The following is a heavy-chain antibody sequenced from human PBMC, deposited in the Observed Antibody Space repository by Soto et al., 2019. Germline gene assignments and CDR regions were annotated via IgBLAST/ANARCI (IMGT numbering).Heavy chain of an antibody. V-gene: IGHV1-18*03. CDR1: GYAFTSYG. CDR3: ARGPRCYSYYDSLTGSAQCDAFDI. CDR2: ISAYNGNT. D-gene: IGHD3-9*01. J-gene: IGHJ3*02. Sequence: GASVKVSCKASGYAFTSYGISWVRQAPGQGLEWMGWISAYNGNTNYAQKLQGRVTMTTDTSTSTAYMELRSLRSDDMAVYYCARGPRCYSYYDSLTGSAQCDAFDIWGQGTMVTVSS.